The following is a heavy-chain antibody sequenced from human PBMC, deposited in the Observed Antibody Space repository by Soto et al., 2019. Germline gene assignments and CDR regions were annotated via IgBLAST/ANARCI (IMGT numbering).Heavy chain of an antibody. CDR3: ARWGFYCSSTSCKYYYYGMDV. V-gene: IGHV3-23*01. Sequence: PGGSLRLSCAASGFTFSSYAMSWVRQAPGKGLEWVSAISGSGGSTYYADSVKGRFTISRDNSKNTLYLQMNSLRAEDTAVYYCARWGFYCSSTSCKYYYYGMDVWGQGTTVTVSS. CDR2: ISGSGGST. CDR1: GFTFSSYA. J-gene: IGHJ6*02. D-gene: IGHD2-2*01.